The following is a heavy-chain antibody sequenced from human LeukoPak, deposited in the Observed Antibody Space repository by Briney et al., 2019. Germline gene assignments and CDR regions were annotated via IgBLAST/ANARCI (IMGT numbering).Heavy chain of an antibody. CDR2: IDPSDSYT. Sequence: GESPRISCKGSGSTFTSYWISWVRQMPGKGLEWMGRIDPSDSYTNYSPSFQGHVTISADKSISTAYLQWSSLKASDTAMYYCARLGALSYYYGMDVWGKGTTVTVSS. D-gene: IGHD4/OR15-4a*01. V-gene: IGHV5-10-1*01. CDR3: ARLGALSYYYGMDV. CDR1: GSTFTSYW. J-gene: IGHJ6*04.